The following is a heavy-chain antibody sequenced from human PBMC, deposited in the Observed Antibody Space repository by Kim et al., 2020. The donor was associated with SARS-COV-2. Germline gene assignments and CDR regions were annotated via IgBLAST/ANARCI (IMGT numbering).Heavy chain of an antibody. Sequence: GESLKISCEGSGYNFTNYWIGWVRRMPGKGLEWMGIIYPADSDIRYSPSFQGQVTISVDKSITTAYLQWRSLKASDTAMYYWERLWRGSKYSSSGVLDVWGQETTVSVSS. CDR3: ERLWRGSKYSSSGVLDV. J-gene: IGHJ6*02. CDR1: GYNFTNYW. V-gene: IGHV5-51*01. D-gene: IGHD6-6*01. CDR2: IYPADSDI.